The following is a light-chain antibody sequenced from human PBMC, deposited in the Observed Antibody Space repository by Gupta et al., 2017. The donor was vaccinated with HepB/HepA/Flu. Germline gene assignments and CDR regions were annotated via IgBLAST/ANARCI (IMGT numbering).Light chain of an antibody. CDR3: QESFGGSHFT. Sequence: DIQMTQSPSSLCASVGDRVTINCRSSQRISTFLNWYQHKSGKAPKLLIYASSQLQTGVPSRFNGSGSGTNFTLTISSLQREDFATYYWQESFGGSHFTFGGGLRWRS. CDR1: QRISTF. CDR2: ASS. V-gene: IGKV1-39*01. J-gene: IGKJ4*01.